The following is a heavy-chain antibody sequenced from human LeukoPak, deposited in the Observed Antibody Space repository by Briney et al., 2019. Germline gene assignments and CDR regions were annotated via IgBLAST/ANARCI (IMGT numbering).Heavy chain of an antibody. V-gene: IGHV3-21*01. D-gene: IGHD6-19*01. CDR1: GFTFSSYS. CDR2: ISSSSSYI. J-gene: IGHJ4*02. Sequence: GGSLRLSCAASGFTFSSYSMNWARQAPGKGLEWVSSISSSSSYIYYADSVKGRFTISRDNAKNSLYLQMNSLRAEDTAVYYCARDYSSGWYFDYWGQGTLVTVSS. CDR3: ARDYSSGWYFDY.